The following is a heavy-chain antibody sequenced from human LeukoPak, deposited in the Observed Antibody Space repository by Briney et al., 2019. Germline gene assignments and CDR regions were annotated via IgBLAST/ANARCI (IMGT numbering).Heavy chain of an antibody. Sequence: GGSLRLSCAASGFTFSSYLMSWVRQAPGKGLEWVANIKQDGNEKYYVDSVKGRFTISRDNAKNSLYLQMNSLRAEDTAVYYCAKRYIGNYYFDYWGQGTLVTVSS. D-gene: IGHD3-16*02. CDR2: IKQDGNEK. V-gene: IGHV3-7*01. CDR3: AKRYIGNYYFDY. CDR1: GFTFSSYL. J-gene: IGHJ4*02.